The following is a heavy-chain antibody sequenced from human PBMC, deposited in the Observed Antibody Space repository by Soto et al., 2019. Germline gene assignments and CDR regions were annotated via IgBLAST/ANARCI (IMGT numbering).Heavy chain of an antibody. J-gene: IGHJ5*02. CDR3: ARGEVADYSRVLDS. CDR2: TYYRSKWYK. D-gene: IGHD4-4*01. V-gene: IGHV6-1*01. CDR1: GDNVSSNSAA. Sequence: PSHTLSLTCAISGDNVSSNSAAWNWIRQSPSRGLEWLGRTYYRSKWYKDYDLSVKSRITINVDTSKNQISLQLNSVTPEDTAVYYCARGEVADYSRVLDSSGQGTLITVSS.